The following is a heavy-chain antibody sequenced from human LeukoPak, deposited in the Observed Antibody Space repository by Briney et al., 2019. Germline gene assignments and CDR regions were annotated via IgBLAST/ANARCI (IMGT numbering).Heavy chain of an antibody. CDR1: GYTFTGYY. J-gene: IGHJ5*01. Sequence: GASLKVSCKASGYTFTGYYIHWVRQAPGQGLEWMAWINPNSGGTNYAQKFQGRVTMTRDTSISTAYLELSRLRSDDTAVYYCARDLKDCSGGSCLGWFDCWGQGALVSVCS. V-gene: IGHV1-2*02. CDR2: INPNSGGT. CDR3: ARDLKDCSGGSCLGWFDC. D-gene: IGHD2-15*01.